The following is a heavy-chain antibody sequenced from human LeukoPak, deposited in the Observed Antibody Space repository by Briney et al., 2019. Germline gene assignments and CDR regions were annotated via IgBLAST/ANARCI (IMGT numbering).Heavy chain of an antibody. CDR3: TKGCLGGGNCFYFQH. Sequence: GGXLXXSXXASXFTFSSYGMHWVRQAPGKGLXXXXXXSSNGNNKYYGDSVKGRFTISRDNSKNTLFLQMDSLRAEDTAVYYCTKGCLGGGNCFYFQHWGQGTLVSVSS. V-gene: IGHV3-30*18. CDR2: XSSNGNNK. J-gene: IGHJ1*01. CDR1: XFTFSSYG. D-gene: IGHD2-15*01.